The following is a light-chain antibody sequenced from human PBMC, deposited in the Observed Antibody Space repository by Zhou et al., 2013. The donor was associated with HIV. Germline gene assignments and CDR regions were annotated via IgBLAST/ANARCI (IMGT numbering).Light chain of an antibody. Sequence: EVVMTQSPATLSVSPGQRATLSCRASESVSSNYLAWYQQKFGQAPRLLIYGASSRATGIPDRFTGSGSGTDFTLTITRLEPEDTAVYYCQQYVSSVTFGQGTRLEVK. CDR2: GAS. CDR1: ESVSSNY. V-gene: IGKV3-20*01. J-gene: IGKJ5*01. CDR3: QQYVSSVT.